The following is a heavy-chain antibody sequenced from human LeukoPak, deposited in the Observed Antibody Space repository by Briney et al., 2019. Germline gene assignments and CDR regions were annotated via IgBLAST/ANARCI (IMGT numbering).Heavy chain of an antibody. CDR2: ISSSGSTI. CDR3: ARDSSGYRNPIDS. V-gene: IGHV3-48*03. J-gene: IGHJ4*02. D-gene: IGHD3-22*01. CDR1: GFTFSSYE. Sequence: GGSLRLSCAASGFTFSSYEMNWVRQAPGKGLEWVSYISSSGSTIYYADSVKGRFTVSRDNAKNSLYLQMSSLRAEDTAIYYCARDSSGYRNPIDSWGQGTLVTVSS.